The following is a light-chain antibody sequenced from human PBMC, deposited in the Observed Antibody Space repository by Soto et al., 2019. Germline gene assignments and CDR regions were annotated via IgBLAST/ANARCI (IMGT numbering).Light chain of an antibody. Sequence: QSALTQPRSVSGSPGQSVTISCTGTSSDIGGYYYVSWYQQHPGKAPKLMIYDVTKRPSGVPDRFSGSKSGITASLTISGLQAEDEADYYCFSYEGTYTSYVFGTGTQLTVL. CDR1: SSDIGGYYY. CDR2: DVT. CDR3: FSYEGTYTSYV. J-gene: IGLJ1*01. V-gene: IGLV2-11*01.